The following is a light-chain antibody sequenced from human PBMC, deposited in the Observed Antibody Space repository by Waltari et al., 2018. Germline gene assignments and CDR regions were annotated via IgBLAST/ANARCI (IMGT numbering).Light chain of an antibody. CDR3: SSYADSNICV. CDR2: EGN. Sequence: QSALTQPASVSGSPGQSLTISCPGTSGDIGGYNLVSWYQQHPGKAPKLMIYEGNKRPSGVSNRFSGSKSGNTASLTISGLQAEDEADYYCSSYADSNICVFGSGTKVTVL. CDR1: SGDIGGYNL. J-gene: IGLJ1*01. V-gene: IGLV2-23*01.